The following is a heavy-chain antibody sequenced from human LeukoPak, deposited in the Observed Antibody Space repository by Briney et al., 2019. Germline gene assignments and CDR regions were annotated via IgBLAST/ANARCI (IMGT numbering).Heavy chain of an antibody. J-gene: IGHJ3*02. CDR3: AREHDYGDSNAFDI. CDR2: INTNTGNP. CDR1: GYTFTSYA. Sequence: ASVKVSRKASGYTFTSYAMKWVRQAPGQGLEWMGWINTNTGNPTYAQGFTGRFVFSLDTSVSTAYLQISSLKAEDTAVYYCAREHDYGDSNAFDIWGQGTMVTVSS. D-gene: IGHD4-17*01. V-gene: IGHV7-4-1*02.